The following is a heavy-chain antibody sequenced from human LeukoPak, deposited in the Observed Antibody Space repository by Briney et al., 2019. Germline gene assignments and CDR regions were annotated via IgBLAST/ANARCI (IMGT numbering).Heavy chain of an antibody. CDR1: GDSISSRVYS. J-gene: IGHJ6*03. Sequence: SETLSLTCAVSGDSISSRVYSWSWIRQPPGKGLEWIGYIYFSGGTYYNPSLKSRVTMSVDTSKSQFSLKLSSVTAADTAVYYCARTGKGYYYDYYMDVWGKGTTVTASS. CDR3: ARTGKGYYYDYYMDV. V-gene: IGHV4-30-4*07. CDR2: IYFSGGT. D-gene: IGHD1-14*01.